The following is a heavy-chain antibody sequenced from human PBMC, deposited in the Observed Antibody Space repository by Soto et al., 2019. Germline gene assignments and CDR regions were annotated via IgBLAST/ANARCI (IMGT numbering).Heavy chain of an antibody. CDR3: AKVREIYFRYGMDV. CDR1: GFTFSSYA. V-gene: IGHV3-23*01. CDR2: ISGSGGST. J-gene: IGHJ6*02. D-gene: IGHD5-12*01. Sequence: GGSLRLSCAASGFTFSSYAMSWVRQAPGKGLEWVSAISGSGGSTYYADSVKGRFTISRDNSKNTLYLQMNSLRAEDTAVYYCAKVREIYFRYGMDVWGQGTTVTVSS.